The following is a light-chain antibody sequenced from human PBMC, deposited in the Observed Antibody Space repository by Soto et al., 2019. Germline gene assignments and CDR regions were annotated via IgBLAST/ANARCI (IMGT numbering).Light chain of an antibody. V-gene: IGKV3-15*01. Sequence: ENVFTQSPCTLSLSQGERASLSCRASHSVISNLAWYQQKPGQAPRLLIYGASTRATGIPARFSGSGSGTEFTLTISSLQSEDFAVYYCQQYNNLPRTFGQGTKVDIK. J-gene: IGKJ1*01. CDR3: QQYNNLPRT. CDR2: GAS. CDR1: HSVISN.